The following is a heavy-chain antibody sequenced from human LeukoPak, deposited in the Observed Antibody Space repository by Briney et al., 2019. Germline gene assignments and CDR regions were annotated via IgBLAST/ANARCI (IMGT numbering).Heavy chain of an antibody. Sequence: GASVKVPCKASGYTFTSYGISWVRQAPGQGLEWMGWISAYNGNTNYAQKLQGRVTMTTDTSTSTAYMELRSLRSDDTAVYYCARDRGKQLDGKWFDPWGQGTLVTVSS. CDR1: GYTFTSYG. CDR3: ARDRGKQLDGKWFDP. V-gene: IGHV1-18*01. D-gene: IGHD6-13*01. J-gene: IGHJ5*02. CDR2: ISAYNGNT.